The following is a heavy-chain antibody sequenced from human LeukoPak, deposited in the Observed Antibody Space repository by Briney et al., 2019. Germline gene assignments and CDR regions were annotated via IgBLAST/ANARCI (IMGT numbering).Heavy chain of an antibody. D-gene: IGHD3-10*01. V-gene: IGHV1-69*05. J-gene: IGHJ6*03. CDR1: GGTFSSYA. Sequence: SVKVSCTASGGTFSSYAISWVRQAPGQGLEWMGGIIPIFGTANYAQKFQGRVTITTDESTSTAYMELSSLRSEDTAVYYCARGSHYYGSGSYRFYYYYYMDVWGKGTTVTVSS. CDR3: ARGSHYYGSGSYRFYYYYYMDV. CDR2: IIPIFGTA.